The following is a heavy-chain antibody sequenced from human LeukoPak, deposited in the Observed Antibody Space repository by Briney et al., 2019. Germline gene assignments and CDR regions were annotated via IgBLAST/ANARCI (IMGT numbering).Heavy chain of an antibody. V-gene: IGHV3-23*01. CDR3: AKKKGYIVVVVAATPFDY. Sequence: PGGSLRLSCAASGFTFSSYAMSWVRQAPGKGLEGVSAISGSWGSTYYADSVRGRLTISRDNSKNTLYLQMNSLRAEATAVYYCAKKKGYIVVVVAATPFDYWGQGTLVTVSS. J-gene: IGHJ4*02. CDR1: GFTFSSYA. CDR2: ISGSWGST. D-gene: IGHD2-15*01.